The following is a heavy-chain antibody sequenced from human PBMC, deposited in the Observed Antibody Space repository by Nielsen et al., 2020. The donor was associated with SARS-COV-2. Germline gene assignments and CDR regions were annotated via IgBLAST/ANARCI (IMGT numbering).Heavy chain of an antibody. CDR2: ISWNSGSI. D-gene: IGHD2-21*02. CDR1: GFTFSSYS. CDR3: AKDSGDYDNYGMDV. Sequence: GGSLRLSCAASGFTFSSYSMNWVRQAPGKGLEWVSGISWNSGSIGYADSVKGRFTISRDNAKNSLYLQMNSLRAEDTALYYCAKDSGDYDNYGMDVWGQGTTVTVSS. V-gene: IGHV3-9*01. J-gene: IGHJ6*02.